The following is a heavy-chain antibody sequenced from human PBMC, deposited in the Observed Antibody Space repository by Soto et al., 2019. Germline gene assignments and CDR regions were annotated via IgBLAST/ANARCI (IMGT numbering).Heavy chain of an antibody. D-gene: IGHD2-21*02. CDR3: ARQRTTVVTQAYFDH. CDR1: GESISSSSYY. J-gene: IGHJ4*02. CDR2: IYYSGRT. V-gene: IGHV4-39*01. Sequence: SEALSLTCIVSGESISSSSYYWGWIRQPPGKGLEWIGSIYYSGRTYYNPSFKSRATISIDTSKNQFSLKLSSVTATDTAVYYCARQRTTVVTQAYFDHWGQGALVTVSS.